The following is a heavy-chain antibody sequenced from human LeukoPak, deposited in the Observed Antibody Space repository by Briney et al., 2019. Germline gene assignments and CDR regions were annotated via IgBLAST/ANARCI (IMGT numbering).Heavy chain of an antibody. CDR2: INPNSGGT. D-gene: IGHD1-1*01. V-gene: IGHV1-2*02. CDR3: ARAPNNWNDLIVAY. Sequence: ASVKVSCKASGYTFTGYYIHWVRPAPGQGLEWMGWINPNSGGTNYAQRFQGRVTMTRDTSISTAYMELSRLRSDDTAVYYCARAPNNWNDLIVAYWSQGALVTVSS. CDR1: GYTFTGYY. J-gene: IGHJ4*02.